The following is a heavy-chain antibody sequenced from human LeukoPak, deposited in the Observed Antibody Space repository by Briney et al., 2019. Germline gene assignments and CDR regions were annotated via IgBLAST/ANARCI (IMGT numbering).Heavy chain of an antibody. J-gene: IGHJ5*02. CDR3: ARGHLGLSP. D-gene: IGHD3-10*01. Sequence: SETLSLTCTVSGGSISGYSWTWVRQPPGQGLEWIGYFHNSRTTSYNPSLTGRVIISVDTAMDQISLKLNSVTAADTAVYYCARGHLGLSPWGQGTLVTVSS. CDR1: GGSISGYS. V-gene: IGHV4-59*01. CDR2: FHNSRTT.